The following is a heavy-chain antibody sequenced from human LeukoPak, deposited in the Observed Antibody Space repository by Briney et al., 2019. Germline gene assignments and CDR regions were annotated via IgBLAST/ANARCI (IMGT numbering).Heavy chain of an antibody. J-gene: IGHJ6*02. V-gene: IGHV3-53*01. CDR1: GFTVSSNY. CDR3: ARDCSSTSCSPGYYYYGMDV. CDR2: IYSGGST. Sequence: GGSLRLSCAASGFTVSSNYMGWVRQAPGKGLEWVSVIYSGGSTYYADSVKGRFTISRDNSKNTLYLQMNSLRAEDTAVYYCARDCSSTSCSPGYYYYGMDVWGQGTTVTVSS. D-gene: IGHD2-2*01.